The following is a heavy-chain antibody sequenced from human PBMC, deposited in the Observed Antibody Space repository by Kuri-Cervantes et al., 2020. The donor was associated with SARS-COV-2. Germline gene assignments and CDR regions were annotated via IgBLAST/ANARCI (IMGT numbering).Heavy chain of an antibody. J-gene: IGHJ6*02. V-gene: IGHV3-23*01. CDR3: AKFQRGYQGMDV. D-gene: IGHD5-18*01. CDR2: ISGSGGST. Sequence: ETLSLTFAASGFTFSSYAMSWVRQAPGKGLEWVSAISGSGGSTHYADSVKGRFTFSRDNSKNTLYLQMNSLRAEDTAVYYCAKFQRGYQGMDVWGQGTTVTVSS. CDR1: GFTFSSYA.